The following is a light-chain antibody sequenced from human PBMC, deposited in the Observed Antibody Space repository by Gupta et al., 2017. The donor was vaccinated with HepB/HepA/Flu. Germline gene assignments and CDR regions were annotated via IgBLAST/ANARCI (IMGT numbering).Light chain of an antibody. CDR2: DVS. J-gene: IGLJ2*01. CDR3: ISYTSSSTLV. CDR1: SSDVGGYNY. Sequence: QSALTQPASVSGSPGQSITIPCAGTSSDVGGYNYVSWYQQHPDKAPKLMIYDVSNRPSGVSNRFSGSKSGNTASLTISGLQAEDEADYYCISYTSSSTLVFGGGTKLTVL. V-gene: IGLV2-14*01.